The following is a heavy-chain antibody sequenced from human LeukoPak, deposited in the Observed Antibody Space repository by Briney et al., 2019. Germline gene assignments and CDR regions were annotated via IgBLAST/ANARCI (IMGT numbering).Heavy chain of an antibody. CDR1: GFTFDDFG. CDR2: INWNGGNS. J-gene: IGHJ4*02. CDR3: AKDAGRGYYTSDY. Sequence: GGSLRLSCAASGFTFDDFGMTWVRQVPGKGLEWGSGINWNGGNSAHADSVRGRFTISRDNTKSSLYLQMNSLTPEDTALYYCAKDAGRGYYTSDYWGQGTLVTVSS. D-gene: IGHD2-8*01. V-gene: IGHV3-20*04.